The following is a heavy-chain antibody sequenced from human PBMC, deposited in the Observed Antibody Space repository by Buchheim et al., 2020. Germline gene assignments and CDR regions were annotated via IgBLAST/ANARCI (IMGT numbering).Heavy chain of an antibody. D-gene: IGHD5-24*01. CDR2: IWYVGTNK. V-gene: IGHV3-33*01. Sequence: QVQVVESGGGLVQLGRSLRLSCAASEFTFSTYGMPWFRKAPGQGLAWVAAIWYVGTNKSYADSVQGRFTFSRDNSKNRLYLQMNSLRAEDTAVYYCARDRDAYDGYFYYSLDVWGQGTT. CDR3: ARDRDAYDGYFYYSLDV. J-gene: IGHJ6*02. CDR1: EFTFSTYG.